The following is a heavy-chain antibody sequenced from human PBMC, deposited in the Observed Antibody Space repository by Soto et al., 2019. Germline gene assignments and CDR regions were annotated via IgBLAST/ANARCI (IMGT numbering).Heavy chain of an antibody. CDR1: GGSISSGGYY. CDR2: IYYSGST. J-gene: IGHJ4*02. D-gene: IGHD3-22*01. CDR3: ASTSSGYYYGRFDY. V-gene: IGHV4-31*03. Sequence: ASETLSLTCTVSGGSISSGGYYWNWIRQHPGKGLEWIGYIYYSGSTYYNPSLKSRVTISVDTSKNQFSLKLSSVTAADTAVYYCASTSSGYYYGRFDYWGQGTLVTVSS.